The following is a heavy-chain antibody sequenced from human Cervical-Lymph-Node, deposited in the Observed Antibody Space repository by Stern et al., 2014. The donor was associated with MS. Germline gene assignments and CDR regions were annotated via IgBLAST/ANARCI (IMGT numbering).Heavy chain of an antibody. Sequence: QITLKESGPTLVKPTQTLTLTCTFSGFALTTSGVGVGWIRQPPGKALEWLGLVYWDDDSRYSPSLKSRLTITQDIFKNQVVLTMTNMDPVDTATYYCAHTYNQLNFWYFDLWGRGTLVTVSS. J-gene: IGHJ2*01. D-gene: IGHD5-24*01. V-gene: IGHV2-5*02. CDR1: GFALTTSGVG. CDR3: AHTYNQLNFWYFDL. CDR2: VYWDDDS.